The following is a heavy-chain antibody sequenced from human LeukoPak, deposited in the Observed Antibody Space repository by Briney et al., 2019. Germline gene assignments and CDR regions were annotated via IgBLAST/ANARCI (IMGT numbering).Heavy chain of an antibody. D-gene: IGHD2-15*01. V-gene: IGHV3-21*01. CDR3: AREGVGYYLDQ. Sequence: GGSLRLSCAASGFIFKKYWMNWVRQVPGKGLEWVSFIRGSSSYMYYADSVKGRFTISRDNAKNSLYLQMNNLRAEDTAVYYCAREGVGYYLDQWGQGTLVTVTS. CDR1: GFIFKKYW. CDR2: IRGSSSYM. J-gene: IGHJ4*02.